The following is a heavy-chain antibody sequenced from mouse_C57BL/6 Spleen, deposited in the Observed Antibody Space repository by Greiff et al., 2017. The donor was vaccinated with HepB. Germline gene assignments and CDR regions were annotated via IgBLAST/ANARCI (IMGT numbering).Heavy chain of an antibody. Sequence: QVQLKQSGPELVKPGASVKISCKASGYAFSSSWMNWVKQRPGKGLEWIGRIYPGDGDTNYNGKFKGKATLTADKSSSTAYMQLSSLTSEDSAVYFCARAGFRQPYFDYWGQGTTLTVSS. J-gene: IGHJ2*01. V-gene: IGHV1-82*01. CDR1: GYAFSSSW. CDR2: IYPGDGDT. D-gene: IGHD3-2*01. CDR3: ARAGFRQPYFDY.